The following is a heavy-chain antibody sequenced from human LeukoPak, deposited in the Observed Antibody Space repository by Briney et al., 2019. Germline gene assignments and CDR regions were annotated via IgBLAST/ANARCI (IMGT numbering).Heavy chain of an antibody. CDR1: GGSISSGDYY. CDR2: IYYSGST. D-gene: IGHD3-22*01. Sequence: SQTLSLTCTVSGGSISSGDYYWSWIRQPPGKGLEWIGYIYYSGSTYYNPSLKSRVTISVDTSKNQFSLKLSSVTAADTAVYYCARGYDSSGYYRYYFDYWGQGTLVTASS. V-gene: IGHV4-30-4*01. J-gene: IGHJ4*02. CDR3: ARGYDSSGYYRYYFDY.